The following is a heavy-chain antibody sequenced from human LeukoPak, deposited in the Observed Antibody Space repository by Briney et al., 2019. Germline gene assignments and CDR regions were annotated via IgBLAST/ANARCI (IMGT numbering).Heavy chain of an antibody. J-gene: IGHJ6*03. CDR3: ARAGIAVADSYYYYMDV. CDR1: GGSISSGSYY. CDR2: IYTSGST. Sequence: SETLSLTCTVAGGSISSGSYYWSWIRQPAGKGLEWIGRIYTSGSTNYNPSLKSRVTISVDTSKNQFSLKLSSVTAADTAVYYCARAGIAVADSYYYYMDVWGKGTTVTVSS. D-gene: IGHD6-19*01. V-gene: IGHV4-61*02.